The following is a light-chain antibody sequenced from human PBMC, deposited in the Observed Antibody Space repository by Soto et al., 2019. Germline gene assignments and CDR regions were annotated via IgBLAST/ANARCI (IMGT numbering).Light chain of an antibody. CDR2: GAS. J-gene: IGKJ1*01. CDR1: QSVSSSY. CDR3: QQYNSYSRT. V-gene: IGKV3-20*01. Sequence: IVLTQSPGTLSLSPWERATLSCRASQSVSSSYLAWYQQKPGQAPRLLIYGASSRATGIPDRFSGSGSGTEFTLTITSLQPDDFATYYCQQYNSYSRTFGQGTKVDIK.